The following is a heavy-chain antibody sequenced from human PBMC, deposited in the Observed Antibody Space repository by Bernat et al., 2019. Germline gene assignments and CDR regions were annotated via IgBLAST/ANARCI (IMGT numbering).Heavy chain of an antibody. CDR2: ISYDGSNK. J-gene: IGHJ4*02. CDR1: GFTFSSYG. CDR3: AKDLIAAAGGDY. Sequence: QVQLVESGGGVVQPGRSLRLSCAASGFTFSSYGMHWVRPAPGKGLEWGAVISYDGSNKYYAESVKGRFTISRDNSKNTLYLQMNSLRAEDTAVYYCAKDLIAAAGGDYWGQGTLVTVSS. D-gene: IGHD6-13*01. V-gene: IGHV3-30*18.